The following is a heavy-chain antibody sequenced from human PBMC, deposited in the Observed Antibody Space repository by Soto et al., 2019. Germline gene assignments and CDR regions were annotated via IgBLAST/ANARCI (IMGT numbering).Heavy chain of an antibody. Sequence: QVQLVESGGGVVQPGRSLRLSCAASGFTFSSYGMHWVRQAPGKGLEWVAVIAYDGSNKYYADSVKGRLTISRDNSKNTLYLQMNSLRAEDTAVYYCAKETTPYYDILTGNYAAFGMDVWGQGTTVTVSS. CDR3: AKETTPYYDILTGNYAAFGMDV. V-gene: IGHV3-30*18. J-gene: IGHJ6*02. CDR1: GFTFSSYG. CDR2: IAYDGSNK. D-gene: IGHD3-9*01.